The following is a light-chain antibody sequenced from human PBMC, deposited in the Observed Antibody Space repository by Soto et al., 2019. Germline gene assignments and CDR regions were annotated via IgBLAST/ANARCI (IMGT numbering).Light chain of an antibody. J-gene: IGLJ2*01. CDR2: DVS. Sequence: QSALTQPASVSGSPGQSITISCTGARSDVGFYNYVSWYQQHPGKAPKLMIFDVSYRPSGVSDRFSGSKSGNTASLTISALQAEDEADYYCSSYTSSTVVFGGGTKLTVL. V-gene: IGLV2-14*01. CDR3: SSYTSSTVV. CDR1: RSDVGFYNY.